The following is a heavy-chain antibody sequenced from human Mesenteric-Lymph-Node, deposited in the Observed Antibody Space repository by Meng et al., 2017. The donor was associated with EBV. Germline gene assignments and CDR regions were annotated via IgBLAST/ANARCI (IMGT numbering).Heavy chain of an antibody. D-gene: IGHD1-14*01. V-gene: IGHV7-4-1*02. CDR1: GYTFTNYA. CDR3: ARENPGDYIDY. J-gene: IGHJ4*02. CDR2: FNTISGNP. Sequence: VQVVQSGSELKKPGASVKVSCKASGYTFTNYAMNWVRQAPGQGLEWVGWFNTISGNPAYGQGFTGRFVFSWDTSVSTAYLQISSLKTEDTAVYYCARENPGDYIDYWGQGTLVTVSS.